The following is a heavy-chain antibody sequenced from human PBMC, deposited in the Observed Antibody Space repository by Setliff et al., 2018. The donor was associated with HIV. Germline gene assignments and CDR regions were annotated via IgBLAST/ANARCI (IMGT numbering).Heavy chain of an antibody. CDR2: DNPDNVVL. CDR3: ASPSFWGSGARNIDAFDM. V-gene: IGHV1-2*02. D-gene: IGHD7-27*01. J-gene: IGHJ3*02. Sequence: ASVKVSCKASGYNFTGYHIHWVRQAPGQGLEWMGWDNPDNVVLKSEQKFQGRVTMTRDTSINTAYMELSSLKSNETAVYYCASPSFWGSGARNIDAFDMWGQGTLVTVSS. CDR1: GYNFTGYH.